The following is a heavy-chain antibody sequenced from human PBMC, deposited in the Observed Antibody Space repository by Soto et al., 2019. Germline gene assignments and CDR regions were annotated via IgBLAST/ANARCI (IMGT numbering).Heavy chain of an antibody. J-gene: IGHJ4*02. Sequence: SETLSLTCAVYGGSFSGYYWSWIRQPPGKGLEWIGEINHSGSTNYNPSLKSRVTISLDTSKNQFSLNLSSVTAADTAVYYCARNQEGDGYNFGYWGKGTLVTVSS. CDR2: INHSGST. CDR1: GGSFSGYY. V-gene: IGHV4-34*01. CDR3: ARNQEGDGYNFGY. D-gene: IGHD5-12*01.